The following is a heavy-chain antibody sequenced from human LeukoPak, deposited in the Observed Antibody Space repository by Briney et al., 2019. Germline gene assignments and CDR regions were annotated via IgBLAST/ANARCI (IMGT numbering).Heavy chain of an antibody. D-gene: IGHD6-6*01. V-gene: IGHV3-23*01. CDR2: ISDSGSDT. CDR1: GFTFSSYG. J-gene: IGHJ4*02. CDR3: AKRVPYSSSSVYFDS. Sequence: GGSLRLSCAASGFTFSSYGLSWVRQARGKGLEGVSAISDSGSDTYYADSVKGRFTISKDNSKNTLYLQMNSLRAEDTAVYYCAKRVPYSSSSVYFDSWGQGTLVTVSS.